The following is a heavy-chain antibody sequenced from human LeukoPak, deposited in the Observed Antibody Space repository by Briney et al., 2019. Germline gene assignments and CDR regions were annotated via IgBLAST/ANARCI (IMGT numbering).Heavy chain of an antibody. CDR1: GYTFTSYD. CDR3: ARAGFSYGFGPNWFDP. V-gene: IGHV1-8*03. CDR2: MNPNSGNT. D-gene: IGHD5-18*01. J-gene: IGHJ5*02. Sequence: ASVKVSCKASGYTFTSYDINWVRQATGQGLEWMGWMNPNSGNTGYAQKFQGRVTITTDESTSTAYMELSSLRSEDTAVYYCARAGFSYGFGPNWFDPWGQGTLVTVSS.